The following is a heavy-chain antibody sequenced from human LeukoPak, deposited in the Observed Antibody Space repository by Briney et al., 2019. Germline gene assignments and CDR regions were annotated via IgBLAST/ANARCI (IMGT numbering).Heavy chain of an antibody. J-gene: IGHJ4*02. V-gene: IGHV1-2*02. Sequence: ASAKVSCKASGYTFTGYYMHWVRQAPGQGLEWMGWINPNSGGTNYAQKFQGRVTMTRDTSISTAYMELSRLRSDDTAVYYCARESRIAAAGYIDYWGQGTLVTVSS. CDR2: INPNSGGT. CDR3: ARESRIAAAGYIDY. CDR1: GYTFTGYY. D-gene: IGHD6-13*01.